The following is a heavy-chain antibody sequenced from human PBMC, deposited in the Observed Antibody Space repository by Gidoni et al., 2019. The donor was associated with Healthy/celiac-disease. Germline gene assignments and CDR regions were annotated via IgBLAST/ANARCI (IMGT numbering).Heavy chain of an antibody. CDR3: AHRRGYSYGYDNHDAFDI. D-gene: IGHD5-18*01. V-gene: IGHV2-5*02. Sequence: QITLKESGPTLVKPTQTLTLTCTFPGFPLSPSRSGLGWIRQPPGKALEWLALIYWDDDKRYSPSLKSRLTITKDTSKNQVVLTMTNMEPVDTATYYCAHRRGYSYGYDNHDAFDIWGQGTMVTVSS. CDR1: GFPLSPSRSG. CDR2: IYWDDDK. J-gene: IGHJ3*02.